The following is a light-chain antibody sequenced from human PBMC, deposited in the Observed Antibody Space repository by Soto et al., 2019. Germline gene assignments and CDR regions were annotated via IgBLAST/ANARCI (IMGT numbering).Light chain of an antibody. J-gene: IGLJ1*01. CDR3: SSYAGSNTYV. CDR1: SNDIGGYNY. CDR2: EVS. Sequence: QSALTQPPSASGSPGQSVTISCTGTSNDIGGYNYVSWYQQHPGKAPKLMIYEVSKRPSGVPDRFSGSKSGNTASLNVSGLQAEDEADYYCSSYAGSNTYVFGTGTKVTVL. V-gene: IGLV2-8*01.